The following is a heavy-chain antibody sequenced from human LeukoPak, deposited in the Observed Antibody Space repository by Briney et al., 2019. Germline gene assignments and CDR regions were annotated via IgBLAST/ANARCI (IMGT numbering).Heavy chain of an antibody. CDR2: INHDGSEK. D-gene: IGHD3-16*02. V-gene: IGHV3-7*01. J-gene: IGHJ4*02. CDR1: GFTFSGYW. CDR3: VRVGGNSVCGSYRFDY. Sequence: PGGSLRLSCAASGFTFSGYWMRWVRQAPGKGLEWVASINHDGSEKYYVDSVKGRLTISRDNANNSLYLQTNSLRTEDTAVYYCVRVGGNSVCGSYRFDYWGQGVLVTVSS.